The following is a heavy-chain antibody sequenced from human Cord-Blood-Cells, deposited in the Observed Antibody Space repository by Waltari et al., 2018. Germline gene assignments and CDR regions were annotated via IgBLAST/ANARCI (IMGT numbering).Heavy chain of an antibody. CDR1: GGSISSGGYS. Sequence: QLQLQESGSGLVKPSQTLSLTCAVSGGSISSGGYSWSWIRQPPGKGLEWIGYIYHSEDTYDNPSLKSRVTISVDRAKNQFSLKLSAVTAADTAVYYCARDSLYCSGGSCFDYWGQGTLVTVSS. D-gene: IGHD2-15*01. CDR2: IYHSEDT. V-gene: IGHV4-30-2*01. CDR3: ARDSLYCSGGSCFDY. J-gene: IGHJ4*02.